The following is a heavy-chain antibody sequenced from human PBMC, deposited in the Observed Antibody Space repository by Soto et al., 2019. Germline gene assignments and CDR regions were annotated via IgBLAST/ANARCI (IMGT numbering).Heavy chain of an antibody. CDR3: AKDLDGYNFYYYYGMDV. V-gene: IGHV3-23*01. CDR1: GFTFSSYA. J-gene: IGHJ6*02. D-gene: IGHD5-12*01. Sequence: GGSLILSCAASGFTFSSYAMSWVRQAPGKGLEWVSAISGSGGSTYYADSVKGRFTISRDNSKNTLYLQMNSLRAEDTAVYYCAKDLDGYNFYYYYGMDVWGQGTTVTVSS. CDR2: ISGSGGST.